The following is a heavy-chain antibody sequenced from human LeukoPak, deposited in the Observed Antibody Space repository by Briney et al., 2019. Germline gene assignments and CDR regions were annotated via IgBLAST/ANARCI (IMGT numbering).Heavy chain of an antibody. Sequence: SETLSLTCTVSGGSVTSYYWSWIRQPPGKGLEWIGYTYYNGGTNYNPSLKSRITISLDTSKNQFSLRLSSVTAADTAVYYCAGGGDKAKTGYWGQGTLVTAPS. CDR1: GGSVTSYY. CDR2: TYYNGGT. V-gene: IGHV4-59*08. CDR3: AGGGDKAKTGY. J-gene: IGHJ4*02. D-gene: IGHD2-15*01.